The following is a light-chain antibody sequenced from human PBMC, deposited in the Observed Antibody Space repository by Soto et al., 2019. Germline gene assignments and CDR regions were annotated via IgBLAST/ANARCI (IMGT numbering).Light chain of an antibody. V-gene: IGKV3-15*01. Sequence: EIVMTQSPATLSVSPGERATLSCRASQSISSELSWYQQKPGQPPRLLIYSASTRPTGVPARFTGSGSGSEFTLTISGLQYEDFAVYYCQQGHNWPLTFGQGTRLEI. CDR2: SAS. CDR3: QQGHNWPLT. CDR1: QSISSE. J-gene: IGKJ2*01.